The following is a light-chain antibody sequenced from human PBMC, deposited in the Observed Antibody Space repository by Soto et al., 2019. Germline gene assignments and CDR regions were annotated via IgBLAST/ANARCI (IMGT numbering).Light chain of an antibody. Sequence: DIQLTQSPSFLSASVGDRVTITCRASQDISSYLAWYQQKPGKAPNLLIYAASTLQSGVPSRFSGSGSGTEFTLTISSLQPEDFARYYCQHLKSYPITFGQGTRLEIK. CDR1: QDISSY. V-gene: IGKV1-9*01. CDR2: AAS. J-gene: IGKJ5*01. CDR3: QHLKSYPIT.